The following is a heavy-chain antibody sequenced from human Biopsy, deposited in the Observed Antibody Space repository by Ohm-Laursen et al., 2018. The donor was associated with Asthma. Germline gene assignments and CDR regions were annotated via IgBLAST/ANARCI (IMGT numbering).Heavy chain of an antibody. D-gene: IGHD2-21*02. CDR1: GFTLIDYG. CDR3: ARGLGDLDS. J-gene: IGHJ4*02. CDR2: ISAYNGAT. Sequence: SVKVSCKASGFTLIDYGLTWVRQAPGQGLEWLGWISAYNGATNFAQKFQGRFTMTTETSTNTAFMELRRLKSDDSAVYFCARGLGDLDSWGQGSLVIVSS. V-gene: IGHV1-18*01.